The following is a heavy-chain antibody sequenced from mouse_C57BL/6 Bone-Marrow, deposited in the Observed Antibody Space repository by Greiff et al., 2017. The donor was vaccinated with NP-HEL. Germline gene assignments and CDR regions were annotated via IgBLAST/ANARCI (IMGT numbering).Heavy chain of an antibody. J-gene: IGHJ2*01. V-gene: IGHV14-4*01. CDR1: GFNIKDDY. CDR2: IDPENGDT. Sequence: EVKLQQSGAELVRPGASVKLSCTASGFNIKDDYMHWVKQRPEQGLEWIGWIDPENGDTEYASKFQGKATITADTSSNTAYLQLSSLTSEDTAVYYCTTELGRFDYWGQGTTLTVSS. D-gene: IGHD4-1*01. CDR3: TTELGRFDY.